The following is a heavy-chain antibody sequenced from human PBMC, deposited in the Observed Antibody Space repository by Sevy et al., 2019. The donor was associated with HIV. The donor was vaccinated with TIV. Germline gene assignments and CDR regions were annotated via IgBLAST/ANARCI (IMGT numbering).Heavy chain of an antibody. CDR1: GGSISRGDYY. CDR2: TYYSGTT. J-gene: IGHJ4*02. D-gene: IGHD1-20*01. V-gene: IGHV4-61*08. Sequence: SETLSLTCTVSGGSISRGDYYWSWIRQPPGKRLEWIGFTYYSGTTNYNPSLKSRVTISIDTSKNQFSLKLSSVTAADTAVYYCGRVGFNWNDVDYWGQRILVTVSS. CDR3: GRVGFNWNDVDY.